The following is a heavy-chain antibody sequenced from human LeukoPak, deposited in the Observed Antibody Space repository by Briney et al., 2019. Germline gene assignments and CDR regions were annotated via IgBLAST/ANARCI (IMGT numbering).Heavy chain of an antibody. CDR3: AKGAARPGLTDY. V-gene: IGHV3-30*18. CDR1: GFTFSSYA. Sequence: GGSLRLSCAASGFTFSSYAMSWVRQAPGKGLEWVAVLSYDVNNKYYADSVKGRFTISRDNRRNSVYLQMNSLTTEDTAFYYCAKGAARPGLTDYWGQGALVTVSA. J-gene: IGHJ4*02. D-gene: IGHD6-6*01. CDR2: LSYDVNNK.